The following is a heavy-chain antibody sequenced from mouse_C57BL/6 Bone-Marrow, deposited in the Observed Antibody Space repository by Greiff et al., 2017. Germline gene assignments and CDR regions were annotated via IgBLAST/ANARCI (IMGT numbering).Heavy chain of an antibody. J-gene: IGHJ4*01. V-gene: IGHV1-82*01. CDR1: GYAFSSSW. Sequence: VQLQQSGPELVKPGASVKISCKASGYAFSSSWMNWVKQRPGKGLEWIGRIYPGDGDTNYNGKFKGKATLTADKSSSTTYMQLSSLTSEDSAVYFCASTSTFGYWGQGTSVTVSS. CDR3: ASTSTFGY. D-gene: IGHD5-5*01. CDR2: IYPGDGDT.